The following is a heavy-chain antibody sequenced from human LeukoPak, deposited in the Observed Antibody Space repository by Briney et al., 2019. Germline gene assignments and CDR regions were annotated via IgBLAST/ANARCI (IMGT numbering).Heavy chain of an antibody. Sequence: SQTLSLTCTVSGGSISSGGYYWSWIRQHPGKGLEWIGYIYYSGSTYYNPSLKSRVTISVDTSKNQFSLKLSSVTAADTAVYYCARGYGGYDENFDYWGQGTLVTVSS. V-gene: IGHV4-31*03. J-gene: IGHJ4*02. D-gene: IGHD5-12*01. CDR3: ARGYGGYDENFDY. CDR2: IYYSGST. CDR1: GGSISSGGYY.